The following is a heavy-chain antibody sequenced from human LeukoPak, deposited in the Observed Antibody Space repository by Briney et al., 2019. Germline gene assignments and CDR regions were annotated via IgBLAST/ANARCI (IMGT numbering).Heavy chain of an antibody. CDR1: GFTFDDYT. Sequence: PGGSLRLSCAASGFTFDDYTMHWVRQAPGKGLEWVSLISWDGGSTYYADSVKGRFTLSRDNSKNFLYLQMNSLRTEDNALYYCEKEGGGVGGFDYWGQGTLVTVSS. CDR2: ISWDGGST. CDR3: EKEGGGVGGFDY. V-gene: IGHV3-43*01. D-gene: IGHD2-15*01. J-gene: IGHJ4*02.